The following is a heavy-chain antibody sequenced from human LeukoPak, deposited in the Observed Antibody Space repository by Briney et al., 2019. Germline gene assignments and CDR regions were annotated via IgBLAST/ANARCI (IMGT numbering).Heavy chain of an antibody. J-gene: IGHJ5*02. CDR2: MYHSGST. CDR3: ARDSYGDYSWFDP. Sequence: PSETLSLTCTVSGGSISSSSYYWGWIRQPPGKGLEWIGSMYHSGSTYYNPSLKSRVTISLDTSKNQFSLKLTSVTASDTAVYYCARDSYGDYSWFDPWGQGTLVIVSS. CDR1: GGSISSSSYY. V-gene: IGHV4-39*07. D-gene: IGHD4-17*01.